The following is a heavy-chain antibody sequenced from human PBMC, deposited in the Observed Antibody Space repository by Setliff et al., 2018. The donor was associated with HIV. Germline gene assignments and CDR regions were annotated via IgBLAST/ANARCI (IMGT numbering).Heavy chain of an antibody. D-gene: IGHD2-21*01. V-gene: IGHV4-39*01. CDR2: IYYSGTT. CDR3: ARPRLRGSGAFDI. Sequence: KLSETLSLTCTVSGDSISSSTFYWGWIRQPPGKGLEWIGSIYYSGTTYYNPSLKSRVAISVDTSKNQFSLKLSSVTAADTAVYYCARPRLRGSGAFDIWGQGTMVTVSS. CDR1: GDSISSSTFY. J-gene: IGHJ3*02.